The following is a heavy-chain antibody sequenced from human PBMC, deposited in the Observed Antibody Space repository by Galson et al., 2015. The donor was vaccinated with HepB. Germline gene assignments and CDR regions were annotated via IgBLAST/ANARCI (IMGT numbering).Heavy chain of an antibody. J-gene: IGHJ4*02. CDR3: TRLPGSGNPEWADY. CDR1: GFTFSGSA. V-gene: IGHV3-73*01. D-gene: IGHD3-10*01. CDR2: IRSKANSYAT. Sequence: SLRLSCAASGFTFSGSAMHWVRQASGKGLEWVGRIRSKANSYATAYAASVKGRFTISRDDSKNTAYLQMNSLKTEDTAVYYCTRLPGSGNPEWADYWGQGTLVTVSS.